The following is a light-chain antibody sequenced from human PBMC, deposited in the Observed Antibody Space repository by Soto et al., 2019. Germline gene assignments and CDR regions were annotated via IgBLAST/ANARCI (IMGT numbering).Light chain of an antibody. CDR3: HQYYSSIT. V-gene: IGKV3-20*01. CDR2: ASS. J-gene: IGKJ4*01. CDR1: QEVDNNF. Sequence: EIVLTQSPGTLSLSPGEGATLSCRASQEVDNNFLAWYQQRPGQAPRLLIYASSRRATGIPDRFSGSGSGTDFTLTISTVGPEDIAVYFCHQYYSSITFGGGTKVEVK.